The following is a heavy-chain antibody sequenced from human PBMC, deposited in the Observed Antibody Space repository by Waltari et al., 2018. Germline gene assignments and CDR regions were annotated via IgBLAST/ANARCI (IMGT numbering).Heavy chain of an antibody. CDR2: ITGGGTNT. D-gene: IGHD7-27*01. J-gene: IGHJ2*01. V-gene: IGHV3-23*01. CDR1: GLTFKNYA. Sequence: EVRVLESGGGLVQPGGSLRLSCAAPGLTFKNYAMAWVRQAPGKGLECVAVITGGGTNTYYADSVKGRFTVSRDNSKNTLDLQMNNLRLEDTAVYFCAKGLGMRDWYFDIWGRGTLLTVSS. CDR3: AKGLGMRDWYFDI.